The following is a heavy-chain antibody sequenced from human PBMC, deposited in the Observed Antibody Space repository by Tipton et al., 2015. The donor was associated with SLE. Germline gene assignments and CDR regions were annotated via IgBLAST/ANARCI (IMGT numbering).Heavy chain of an antibody. CDR2: IFYSGST. V-gene: IGHV4-59*01. Sequence: TLSLTCTVSGGSISSYYWSWIRQSPGKGLEWIGYIFYSGSTNYNPSLKSRVTISVDTSKNQFSLKLKSVTAADSAVYYCARERYCSGASCYAPDYWGQGTLVTVSS. J-gene: IGHJ4*02. CDR3: ARERYCSGASCYAPDY. D-gene: IGHD2-2*01. CDR1: GGSISSYY.